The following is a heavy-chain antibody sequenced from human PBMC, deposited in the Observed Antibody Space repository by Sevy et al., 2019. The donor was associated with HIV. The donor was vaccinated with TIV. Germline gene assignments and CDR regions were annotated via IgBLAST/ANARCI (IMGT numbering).Heavy chain of an antibody. J-gene: IGHJ4*02. Sequence: ASVKVSCKASGYTFTGYYIHWLRQAPGQGLEWMGWINPKTGGTYFAKKFQDTVTLTTGTSITTVYLELGGLGFDDTAVYYCARMGDYFDTSGYYPLKYWGQGTLVTVSS. D-gene: IGHD3-22*01. CDR1: GYTFTGYY. CDR3: ARMGDYFDTSGYYPLKY. V-gene: IGHV1-2*02. CDR2: INPKTGGT.